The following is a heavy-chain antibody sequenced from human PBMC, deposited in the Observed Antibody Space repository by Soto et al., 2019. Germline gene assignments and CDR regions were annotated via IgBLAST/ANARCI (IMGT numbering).Heavy chain of an antibody. D-gene: IGHD3-16*01. CDR1: GGSISSYY. J-gene: IGHJ5*02. Sequence: QVQLQESGPGLVKPSETLSLTCTVSGGSISSYYWSWIRQPAGKGLEWVGRIQSSGSTNYNPSLKRRLTMSVDTSKNKFSMKLSSVTAGDTAVYYCVRDGGGNDPWGQGIPVTVSS. CDR3: VRDGGGNDP. V-gene: IGHV4-4*07. CDR2: IQSSGST.